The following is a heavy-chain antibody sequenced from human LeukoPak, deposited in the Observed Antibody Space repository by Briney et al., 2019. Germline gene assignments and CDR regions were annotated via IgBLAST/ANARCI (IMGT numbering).Heavy chain of an antibody. CDR2: ISYDGSNK. Sequence: ETGGSLRLSWAASGFTFSSYAMHWVRQAPGKGLEWVAVISYDGSNKYYADSVKGRFTISRDNSKNTLYLQMNSLRAEDTAVYYCARSQSLFIAAAVNDYWGQGTLVTVSS. D-gene: IGHD6-13*01. CDR3: ARSQSLFIAAAVNDY. CDR1: GFTFSSYA. V-gene: IGHV3-30*01. J-gene: IGHJ4*02.